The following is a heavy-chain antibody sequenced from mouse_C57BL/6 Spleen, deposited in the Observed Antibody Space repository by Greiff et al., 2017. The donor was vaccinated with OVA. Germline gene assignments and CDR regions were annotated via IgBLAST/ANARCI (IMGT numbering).Heavy chain of an antibody. J-gene: IGHJ3*01. CDR2: IDPSDSET. D-gene: IGHD1-1*01. CDR3: ARAGSAWFAY. CDR1: GYTFTSYW. Sequence: QVQLQQPGAELVRPGSSVKLSCKASGYTFTSYWMNWVKQRPIQGLEWIGNIDPSDSETHYNQKFKDKAKLTVDKSSSTAYMQLSSLTSYDSAVYYCARAGSAWFAYWGQGTLVTVSA. V-gene: IGHV1-52*01.